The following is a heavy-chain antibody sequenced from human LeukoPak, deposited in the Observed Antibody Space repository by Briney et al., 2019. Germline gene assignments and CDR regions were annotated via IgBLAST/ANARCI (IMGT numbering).Heavy chain of an antibody. CDR1: GFTFSSYA. J-gene: IGHJ3*02. CDR2: ISYDGSNK. D-gene: IGHD5-18*01. CDR3: ARIYSYGLDAFDI. Sequence: PGGSPRLSCAASGFTFSSYAMLWVRQAPGKGLEWVAVISYDGSNKYYADSVKGRFTISRDNSKNTLYLQMNSLRAEDTAVYYCARIYSYGLDAFDIWGQGTMVTVSS. V-gene: IGHV3-30-3*01.